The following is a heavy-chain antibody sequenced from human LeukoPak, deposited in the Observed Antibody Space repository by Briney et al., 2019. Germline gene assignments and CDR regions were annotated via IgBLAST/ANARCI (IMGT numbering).Heavy chain of an antibody. Sequence: PGGSLRLSCAASGFTFSSYWMTCVRRAPGKGLEWVANIKQDGSEKYYVDSVKGRFTISRDNAKNSLYLQIISLRAEDTAVYYCARSLQGFYFNYWGQGTLVTVSS. CDR3: ARSLQGFYFNY. CDR1: GFTFSSYW. V-gene: IGHV3-7*02. J-gene: IGHJ4*02. CDR2: IKQDGSEK. D-gene: IGHD2-15*01.